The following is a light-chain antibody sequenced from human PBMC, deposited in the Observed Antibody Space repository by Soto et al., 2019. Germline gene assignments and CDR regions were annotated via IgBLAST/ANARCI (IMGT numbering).Light chain of an antibody. CDR2: EVS. J-gene: IGLJ3*02. V-gene: IGLV2-14*01. Sequence: QSVLTQPASVSGSPGQSITISCAGTSSDVGGYTYVSWYQQNPGKAPKLMIYEVSNQPSGVSNRFSGSKSGNTASLTISGLQAEDEADCYCSSYTSSSTLGVFGGGTKATVL. CDR1: SSDVGGYTY. CDR3: SSYTSSSTLGV.